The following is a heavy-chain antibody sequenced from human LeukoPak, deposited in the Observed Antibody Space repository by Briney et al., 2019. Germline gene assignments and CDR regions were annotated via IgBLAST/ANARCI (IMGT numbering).Heavy chain of an antibody. Sequence: GGSLRLSCAASGFTFSTYAMSWVRQAPGKGLEWVSIINPSSAFTYSADSVKGRFTISRDNSMNTLYLQMNRLRDDDTTMYYCAKHPLSGNFDYWGQGTLVTVSS. J-gene: IGHJ4*02. D-gene: IGHD1-26*01. CDR2: INPSSAFT. V-gene: IGHV3-23*01. CDR1: GFTFSTYA. CDR3: AKHPLSGNFDY.